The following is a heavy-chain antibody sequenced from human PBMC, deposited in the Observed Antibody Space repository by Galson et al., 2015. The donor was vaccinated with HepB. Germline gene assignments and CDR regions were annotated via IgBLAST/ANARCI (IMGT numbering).Heavy chain of an antibody. CDR2: IYSGGST. CDR3: ARLGGFPGYSSGWFHGMDV. V-gene: IGHV3-53*01. CDR1: GFTVSSNY. D-gene: IGHD6-19*01. J-gene: IGHJ6*02. Sequence: SLRLSCAASGFTVSSNYMSWVRQAPGKGLEWVSVIYSGGSTYYADSVKGRFTISRDNSKNTLYLQMNSLRAEDTAVYYCARLGGFPGYSSGWFHGMDVWGQGTTVTVSS.